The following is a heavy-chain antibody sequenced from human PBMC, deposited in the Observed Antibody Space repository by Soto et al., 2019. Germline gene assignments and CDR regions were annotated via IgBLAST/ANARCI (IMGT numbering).Heavy chain of an antibody. CDR3: ARGYGAPNQPLVVVAATPHYFDY. D-gene: IGHD2-15*01. CDR2: VNHSGST. V-gene: IGHV4-34*01. CDR1: GGSFSGYY. Sequence: PSETLSLTCAVYGGSFSGYYWSWIRQPPGKGLEWIGEVNHSGSTNYNPSLKSRVTISVDTSKNQFSLKLSSVTAADTAVYYCARGYGAPNQPLVVVAATPHYFDYWGQGTLVTVSS. J-gene: IGHJ4*02.